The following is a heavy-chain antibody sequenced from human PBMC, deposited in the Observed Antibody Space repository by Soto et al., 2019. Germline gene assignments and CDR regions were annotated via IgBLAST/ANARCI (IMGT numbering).Heavy chain of an antibody. D-gene: IGHD4-17*01. Sequence: QVQLQESGPGLVKPSQTLSLTCSVSGGSISSGNYYWSWLRPPPGKGLDWIAYIYHSVTTPHNPSLKSRVTISIDTSNNQFVLNLRSGTAADTEVYYCARSDDYGQYGCFQRWGQGSLVTGSS. CDR1: GGSISSGNYY. CDR3: ARSDDYGQYGCFQR. J-gene: IGHJ1*01. V-gene: IGHV4-30-4*01. CDR2: IYHSVTT.